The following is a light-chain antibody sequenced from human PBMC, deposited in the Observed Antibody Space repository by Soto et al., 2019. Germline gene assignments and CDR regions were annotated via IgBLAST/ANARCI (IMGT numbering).Light chain of an antibody. Sequence: EIVLTQSPATLSLSPGERATLSCRASQSVSSYLAWYQQKPGQAPRLLIYDASNRATGIPARFSGSGSGTDFTLTISILEPEDFAVDYCQQRSNWPPTFGQGTQVEIK. CDR2: DAS. V-gene: IGKV3-11*01. J-gene: IGKJ1*01. CDR3: QQRSNWPPT. CDR1: QSVSSY.